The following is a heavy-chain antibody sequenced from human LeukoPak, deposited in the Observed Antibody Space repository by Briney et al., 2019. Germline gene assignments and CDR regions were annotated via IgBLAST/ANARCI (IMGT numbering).Heavy chain of an antibody. D-gene: IGHD3-22*01. CDR3: AKSIIYYYDGSGYFDY. Sequence: GGSLRLSCAASGFTFSSYVMSWVRQAPGKGLEWVSGISGSGGSTYYADSVKGRFTISRDNSKNTLYLQMNSLRAEDTAVYYCAKSIIYYYDGSGYFDYWGQGTLVTVSS. V-gene: IGHV3-23*01. CDR2: ISGSGGST. CDR1: GFTFSSYV. J-gene: IGHJ4*02.